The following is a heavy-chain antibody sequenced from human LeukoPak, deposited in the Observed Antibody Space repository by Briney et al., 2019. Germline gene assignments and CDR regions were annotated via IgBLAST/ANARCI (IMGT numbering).Heavy chain of an antibody. CDR3: ARVPPTYYYGSGNYRGAFDI. V-gene: IGHV4-59*08. CDR1: GGSISSYY. D-gene: IGHD3-10*01. Sequence: PSETLSLTCTVSGGSISSYYWSWIRQPPGKGLEWKGYIYYSGSTNYNPSLKSRVTISVDTSKNQFSLKLSSVTAADTAVYYCARVPPTYYYGSGNYRGAFDIWGQGTMVTVSS. CDR2: IYYSGST. J-gene: IGHJ3*02.